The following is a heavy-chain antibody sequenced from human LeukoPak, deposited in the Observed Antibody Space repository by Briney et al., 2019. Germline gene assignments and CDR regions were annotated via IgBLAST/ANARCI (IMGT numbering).Heavy chain of an antibody. CDR1: GFTFSSYA. D-gene: IGHD6-19*01. CDR3: AKGNPVAGTSSWFDP. Sequence: GGSLRLSCAASGFTFSSYAMSWVRQAPGKGLEWVSAISGSGGSTYYADPVKGRFTISGDTSKHTLYLQMNSLRAEDTAVYYYAKGNPVAGTSSWFDPWGQGTLVTVSS. CDR2: ISGSGGST. V-gene: IGHV3-23*01. J-gene: IGHJ5*02.